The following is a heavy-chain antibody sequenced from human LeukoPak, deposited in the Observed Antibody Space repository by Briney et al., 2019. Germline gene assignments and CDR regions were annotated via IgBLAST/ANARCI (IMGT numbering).Heavy chain of an antibody. CDR2: VYYSGTT. Sequence: SETLSLTCTVSGGSISSRSYYWGWIRQPPGKGLEWIGSVYYSGTTNYDPSLKSRVTISVDTSKKQFSLKVSSVTAADTAVYYCTRELSGSQDYWGQGTLVTVSS. V-gene: IGHV4-39*07. D-gene: IGHD3-22*01. CDR3: TRELSGSQDY. CDR1: GGSISSRSYY. J-gene: IGHJ4*02.